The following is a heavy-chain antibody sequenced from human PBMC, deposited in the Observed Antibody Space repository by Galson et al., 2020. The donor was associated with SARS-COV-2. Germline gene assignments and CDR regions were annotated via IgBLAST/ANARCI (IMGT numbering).Heavy chain of an antibody. V-gene: IGHV4-4*02. CDR1: GGSISSSNW. Sequence: SETLPLTCAVSGGSISSSNWWSWVRQPPGKGLEWIGEIYHSGSTNYNPSLKSRVTISVDKSKNQFSLKLSSVTAAYTAVYYCAREPYYYDSSGPYYYYYGMDVWGQGTTVTVSS. J-gene: IGHJ6*02. CDR3: AREPYYYDSSGPYYYYYGMDV. D-gene: IGHD3-22*01. CDR2: IYHSGST.